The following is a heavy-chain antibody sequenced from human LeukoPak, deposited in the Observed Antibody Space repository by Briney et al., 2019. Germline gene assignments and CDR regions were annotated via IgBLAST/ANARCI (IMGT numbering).Heavy chain of an antibody. CDR3: ARVRRHDYYDSSGRDAFDI. J-gene: IGHJ3*02. Sequence: GGSLRLSCAASGFTFSSYEMNWVRQAPGKGLEWVADISSSGSTIYYADSVKGRFTISRDNSKYTLYLQMNSLRAEDTAVYYCARVRRHDYYDSSGRDAFDIWGQGTMVTVSS. V-gene: IGHV3-48*03. D-gene: IGHD3-22*01. CDR2: ISSSGSTI. CDR1: GFTFSSYE.